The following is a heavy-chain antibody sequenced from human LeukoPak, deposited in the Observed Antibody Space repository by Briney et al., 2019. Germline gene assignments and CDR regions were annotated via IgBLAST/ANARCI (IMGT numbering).Heavy chain of an antibody. J-gene: IGHJ4*02. CDR2: ITGSGDYT. Sequence: GGSLRLSCAASGFTFSSYAMSWVRQAPGKGLEWVSAITGSGDYTNFADSVKGRLTISRDNSKNTLYLQMNSLRAEDTAVYYCAREHAYYFDYWGQGTLVTVSS. V-gene: IGHV3-23*01. CDR1: GFTFSSYA. CDR3: AREHAYYFDY.